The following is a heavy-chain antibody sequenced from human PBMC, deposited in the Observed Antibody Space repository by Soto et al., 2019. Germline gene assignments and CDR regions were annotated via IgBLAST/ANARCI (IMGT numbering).Heavy chain of an antibody. D-gene: IGHD3-22*01. CDR2: ISYDGSNK. V-gene: IGHV3-30-3*01. J-gene: IGHJ6*02. CDR1: GFTFSSYA. CDR3: AREYHYYDSSGYYYYYYYGMDV. Sequence: LRLSCAASGFTFSSYAMHWVRQAPGNVLEWVAVISYDGSNKYYADSVKGRFTISRDNSKNTLYLQMNSLRAEDTAVYYCAREYHYYDSSGYYYYYYYGMDVWGQGTTVTVSS.